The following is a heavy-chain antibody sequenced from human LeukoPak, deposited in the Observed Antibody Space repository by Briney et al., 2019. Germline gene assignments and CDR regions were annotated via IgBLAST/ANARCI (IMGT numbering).Heavy chain of an antibody. V-gene: IGHV4-38-2*02. CDR2: IYHSGST. CDR1: DYSISSAYY. Sequence: SETLSLTCTVSDYSISSAYYWGRIRQPPGKGLEWIGSIYHSGSTDYNPSLKSRVTISVDTSKNQFSLKLRSVTAADTAVYYCARDQAYCGGDCYFDFWGQGTLVTVSS. CDR3: ARDQAYCGGDCYFDF. J-gene: IGHJ4*02. D-gene: IGHD2-21*02.